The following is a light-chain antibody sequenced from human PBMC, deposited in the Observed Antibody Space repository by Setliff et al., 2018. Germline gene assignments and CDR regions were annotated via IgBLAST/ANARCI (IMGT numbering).Light chain of an antibody. V-gene: IGLV2-14*01. CDR3: SSYSSSSTLVV. Sequence: QSALAQPASVSGSPGQSITISCTGTSSDVGGYDYVSWYQQHPGKVPKLMVYDVSNRPSGVSDRFSGSKSGDTAFLTISGLQAEDEADYYCSSYSSSSTLVVFGGGTKVTVL. CDR2: DVS. CDR1: SSDVGGYDY. J-gene: IGLJ2*01.